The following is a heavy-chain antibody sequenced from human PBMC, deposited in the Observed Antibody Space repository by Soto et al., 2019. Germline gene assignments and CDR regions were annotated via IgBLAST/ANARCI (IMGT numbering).Heavy chain of an antibody. CDR2: TSYDGSNN. Sequence: QVQLVEYGGGVVQPGTSLRLSCVGSGFTFRSYVIHWVRQAPGKGLEWVALTSYDGSNNFYGDSVKGRFTISRDNSRNTVELQMDSLRLEDTALYYCARWGTTGGLDVWGQGTLVSVSS. CDR1: GFTFRSYV. V-gene: IGHV3-33*05. D-gene: IGHD3-16*01. CDR3: ARWGTTGGLDV. J-gene: IGHJ4*02.